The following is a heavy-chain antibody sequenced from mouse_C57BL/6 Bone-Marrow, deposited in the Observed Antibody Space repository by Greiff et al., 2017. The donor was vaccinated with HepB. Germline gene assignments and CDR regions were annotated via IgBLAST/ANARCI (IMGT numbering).Heavy chain of an antibody. V-gene: IGHV1-72*01. CDR1: GYTFTSYW. D-gene: IGHD2-1*01. CDR2: IDPNSGGT. Sequence: QVQLQQPGAELVKPGASVKLSCKASGYTFTSYWLHWVKQRPGQGLEWIGRIDPNSGGTKYNEKFKSKATLTVDKPSSTAYMQLSSLTSEDSAVYYCARLSIYYGKGDYAMDYWGQGTSVTVSS. J-gene: IGHJ4*01. CDR3: ARLSIYYGKGDYAMDY.